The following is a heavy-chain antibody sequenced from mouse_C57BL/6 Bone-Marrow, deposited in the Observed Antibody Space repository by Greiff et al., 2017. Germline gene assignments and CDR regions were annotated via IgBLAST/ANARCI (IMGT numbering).Heavy chain of an antibody. CDR1: GFTFSSYG. CDR3: ARQPY. J-gene: IGHJ3*01. CDR2: ISSGGSYT. Sequence: EVKVVESGGDLVKPGGSLKLSCAASGFTFSSYGMSWVRQTPDKRLEWVATISSGGSYTYYPDSVKGRFNISRDNAKNTLYLQMSSLKSEDTAMYYCARQPYWGQGTLVTVSA. V-gene: IGHV5-6*01.